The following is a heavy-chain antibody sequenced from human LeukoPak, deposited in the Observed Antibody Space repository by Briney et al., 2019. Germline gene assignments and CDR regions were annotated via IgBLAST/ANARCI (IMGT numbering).Heavy chain of an antibody. CDR1: GFTFSNYA. Sequence: GGSLRLSCAVSGFTFSNYAMNWVRQAPGKGLEWVSSISGDSTDIYYADSVKGRFIIFRDNAKNSMYLQMNSLRAEDTAVYYCARSGELLGWFDPWGQGTLVTVSS. D-gene: IGHD3-10*01. J-gene: IGHJ5*02. CDR2: ISGDSTDI. V-gene: IGHV3-21*01. CDR3: ARSGELLGWFDP.